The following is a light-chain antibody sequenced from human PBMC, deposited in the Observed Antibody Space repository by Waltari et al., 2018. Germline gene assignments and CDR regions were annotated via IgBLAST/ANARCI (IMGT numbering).Light chain of an antibody. CDR1: QAISNH. CDR2: DAT. CDR3: QQYDNLAS. J-gene: IGKJ4*01. V-gene: IGKV1-33*01. Sequence: DIQMTQSPSSLSASVGDRVTITCQASQAISNHLNWYQHKPEKAPELLIFDATNLETGVPSRFRGSGSGTDFTLTIPSLQPEDFATCYCQQYDNLASFGGGTKVEIK.